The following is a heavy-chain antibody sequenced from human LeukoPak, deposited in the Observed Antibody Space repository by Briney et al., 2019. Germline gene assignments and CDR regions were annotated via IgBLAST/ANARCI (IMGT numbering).Heavy chain of an antibody. Sequence: GGSLRLSCAASGFTVTNNDMSWVRQAPGKGLEWVSVIYSGGTTYYADSVKGRFTISRDNSKNTLYLQMKGLRAEDTAVYYCARGLAGSSYRFDPWGQGTLVTVPS. CDR2: IYSGGTT. J-gene: IGHJ5*02. D-gene: IGHD6-6*01. CDR1: GFTVTNND. CDR3: ARGLAGSSYRFDP. V-gene: IGHV3-53*01.